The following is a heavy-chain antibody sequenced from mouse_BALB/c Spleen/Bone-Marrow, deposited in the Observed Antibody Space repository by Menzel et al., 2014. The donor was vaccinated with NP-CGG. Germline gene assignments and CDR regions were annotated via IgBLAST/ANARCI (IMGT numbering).Heavy chain of an antibody. Sequence: QVQLKQSGPGLVAPSQSLSTTCTVSGFSLTSYGVHWVRQPPGKGLEWLGVIWAGGSTNYNSALMSRLSISKDNSKSQVFLKMNSLQTDDTAMYYCATLRVVRGYWGQGALITVSA. D-gene: IGHD1-1*01. CDR2: IWAGGST. V-gene: IGHV2-9*02. J-gene: IGHJ3*01. CDR1: GFSLTSYG. CDR3: ATLRVVRGY.